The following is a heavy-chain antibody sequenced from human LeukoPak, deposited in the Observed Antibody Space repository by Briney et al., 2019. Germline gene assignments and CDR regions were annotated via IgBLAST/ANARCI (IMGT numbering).Heavy chain of an antibody. J-gene: IGHJ3*02. Sequence: GGSLRLSCAASGFTFSSYSMNWVRQAPGKGLEWVSSISSSSSYIYYADSVKGRFTISRDNAKDSLYLQMNSLRAEDTAVYYCARDLTGHDAFDIWGQGTMVAVSS. V-gene: IGHV3-21*01. CDR2: ISSSSSYI. D-gene: IGHD3-9*01. CDR3: ARDLTGHDAFDI. CDR1: GFTFSSYS.